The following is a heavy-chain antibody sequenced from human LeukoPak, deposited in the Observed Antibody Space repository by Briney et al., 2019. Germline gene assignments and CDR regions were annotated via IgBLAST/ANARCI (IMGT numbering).Heavy chain of an antibody. D-gene: IGHD6-13*01. CDR1: GFTFSSYS. Sequence: GRSLRLSCAASGFTFSSYSMTWVRQAPGKGLEWVSSISSSSSYIYYADSVKGRFTISRDNAKNSLYLQMNSLRAEDTAVYYCARAHSSLFGDYWGRGTLVTVSS. J-gene: IGHJ4*02. CDR3: ARAHSSLFGDY. CDR2: ISSSSSYI. V-gene: IGHV3-21*01.